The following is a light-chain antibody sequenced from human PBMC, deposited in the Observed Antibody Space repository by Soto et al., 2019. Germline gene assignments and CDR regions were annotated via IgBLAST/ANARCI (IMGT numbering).Light chain of an antibody. CDR1: SSNIGAGYD. CDR2: GNS. V-gene: IGLV1-40*01. Sequence: QSVLTQPPSVSGAPGQKVIISRTGSSSNIGAGYDVHWYQQLPGTAPKLLIYGNSNRPSGVPDRLSGSKSGTSASLAITGLQVEDEADYYCQSYDSSLSAAVFGGGTKLTVL. J-gene: IGLJ2*01. CDR3: QSYDSSLSAAV.